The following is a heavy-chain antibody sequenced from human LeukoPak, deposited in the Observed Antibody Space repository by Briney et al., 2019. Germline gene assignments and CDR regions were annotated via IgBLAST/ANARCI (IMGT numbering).Heavy chain of an antibody. CDR1: GFTFSSYS. Sequence: PGGSLRLSCAASGFTFSSYSMNWVRQAPGKGLAWVSSISSSSSYIYYADSVKGRFTIARDNAKNSLYLQMNSLRAEDTAVYYCARDLLRGYKAFDYWGQGTLVTVSS. CDR3: ARDLLRGYKAFDY. D-gene: IGHD5-18*01. V-gene: IGHV3-21*01. CDR2: ISSSSSYI. J-gene: IGHJ4*02.